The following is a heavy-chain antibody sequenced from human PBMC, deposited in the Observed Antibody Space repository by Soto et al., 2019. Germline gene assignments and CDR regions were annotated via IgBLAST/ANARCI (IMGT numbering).Heavy chain of an antibody. D-gene: IGHD2-2*01. J-gene: IGHJ3*02. CDR3: ARLTRYCSSTSCYADAFDI. V-gene: IGHV4-59*01. Sequence: SETLSLTCTGSGGSISSYYWSWIRQPPGKGLEWIGYIYYSGSTNYNPSLKSRVTISVDTSKNQFSLKLSSVTAADTAVYYCARLTRYCSSTSCYADAFDIWGQGTMVTVSS. CDR2: IYYSGST. CDR1: GGSISSYY.